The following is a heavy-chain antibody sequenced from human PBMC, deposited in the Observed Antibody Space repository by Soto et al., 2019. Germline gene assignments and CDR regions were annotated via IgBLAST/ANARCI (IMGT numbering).Heavy chain of an antibody. J-gene: IGHJ6*02. CDR1: GFTFSSYG. CDR3: AKDLGPRGGAVAGTYPYPVEPYYYYYGMDV. CDR2: ISYDGSNK. D-gene: IGHD6-19*01. Sequence: GGSLRLSCAASGFTFSSYGMHWVRQAPGKGLEWVAVISYDGSNKYYADSVKGRFTISRDNSKNTLYLQMNSLRAEDTAVYYCAKDLGPRGGAVAGTYPYPVEPYYYYYGMDVWGQGTTVTVSS. V-gene: IGHV3-30*18.